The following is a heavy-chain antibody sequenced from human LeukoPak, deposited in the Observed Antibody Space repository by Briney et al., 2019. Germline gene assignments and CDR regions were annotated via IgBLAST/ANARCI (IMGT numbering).Heavy chain of an antibody. V-gene: IGHV3-30*02. J-gene: IGHJ4*02. Sequence: GGSLRLSCAASGFTFSSYGMHWVRQSPGKGLEWVAFIRYDGSNKYYADSVKGRFTISRDNSKNTLYLQMNSLRAEDTAVYYCATCLIVVVPAAINDYFDYWGQGTLVTVSS. D-gene: IGHD2-2*01. CDR1: GFTFSSYG. CDR2: IRYDGSNK. CDR3: ATCLIVVVPAAINDYFDY.